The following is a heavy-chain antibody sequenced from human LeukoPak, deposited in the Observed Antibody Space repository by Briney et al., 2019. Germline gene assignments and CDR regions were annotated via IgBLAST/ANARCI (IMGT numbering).Heavy chain of an antibody. CDR2: ISVSGAGT. D-gene: IGHD6-13*01. CDR3: ANARQQLFEPQNGFDP. V-gene: IGHV3-23*01. J-gene: IGHJ5*02. CDR1: GFTFSSYA. Sequence: GGSLRLSCAASGFTFSSYAMSWVRQAPGKGLEWVSGISVSGAGTYYADSVKGRFTISRDNSKNTLYLQMNSLRAEDTAVYYCANARQQLFEPQNGFDPWGQGTLVTVSS.